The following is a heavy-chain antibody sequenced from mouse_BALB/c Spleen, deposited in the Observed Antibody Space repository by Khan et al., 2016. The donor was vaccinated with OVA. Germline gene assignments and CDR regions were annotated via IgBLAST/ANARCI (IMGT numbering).Heavy chain of an antibody. CDR3: AREEALYYFDY. D-gene: IGHD3-2*02. CDR1: GYIFTSYW. Sequence: QVQLKESGAELVRPGASVKLSCKTSGYIFTSYWIHWVKQRFGQGLEWIARIYPGTNNTYYNEKLKDKATLTADKSSSTVYMQLSSLKSEDSAVYFCAREEALYYFDYWGQGTTLTVSS. CDR2: IYPGTNNT. J-gene: IGHJ2*01. V-gene: IGHV1-76*01.